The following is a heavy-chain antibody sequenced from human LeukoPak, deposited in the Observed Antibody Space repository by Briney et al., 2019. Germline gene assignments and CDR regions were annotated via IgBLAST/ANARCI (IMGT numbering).Heavy chain of an antibody. V-gene: IGHV4-61*02. CDR3: ARGTPLSGVSYSFEY. CDR1: GGSISSGSYY. CDR2: IYTSGST. J-gene: IGHJ4*02. D-gene: IGHD2/OR15-2a*01. Sequence: PSETLSLTSTVSGGSISSGSYYWSWIRQPAGKGLEWIGRIYTSGSTNYNSSLKSRVTISVDTSKNQFSLKLSSVTAADTAVYYCARGTPLSGVSYSFEYWGQGALVTVSS.